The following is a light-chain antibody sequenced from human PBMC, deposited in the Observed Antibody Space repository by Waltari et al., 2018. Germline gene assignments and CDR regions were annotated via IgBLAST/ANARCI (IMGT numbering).Light chain of an antibody. J-gene: IGKJ1*01. V-gene: IGKV1-5*03. CDR2: KAS. CDR1: QSISRW. Sequence: DIQMTQSPSTLSASVGDRVTITCRASQSISRWLAWCQQKPGKAPKLLIYKASSLASDVPSRFSGSGFGKDFTLTISSLQPDDFTTYYCQHYYSDSRAFGQGTKVEVK. CDR3: QHYYSDSRA.